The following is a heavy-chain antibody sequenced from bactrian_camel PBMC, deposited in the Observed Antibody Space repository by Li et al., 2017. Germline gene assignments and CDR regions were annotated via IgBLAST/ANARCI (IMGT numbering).Heavy chain of an antibody. J-gene: IGHJ4*01. V-gene: IGHV3S1*01. CDR2: VYTGNGNT. CDR1: GDTASKYC. D-gene: IGHD3*01. Sequence: HVQLVESGGGTVQIGDSLRLSCVASGDTASKYCMGWFRQPPGKKREGVAAVYTGNGNTYYADSVKGRFTISKDNAGSTLYLQMNDLKPEDTAVYRCAADFPPFNCYEGSYCWDIKGQGTQVTVS.